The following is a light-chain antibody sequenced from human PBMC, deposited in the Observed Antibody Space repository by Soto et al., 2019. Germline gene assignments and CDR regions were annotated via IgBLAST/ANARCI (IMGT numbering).Light chain of an antibody. CDR2: GAS. CDR1: QSISNN. J-gene: IGKJ4*01. V-gene: IGKV3-15*01. CDR3: QQYNNWPPLT. Sequence: EIVMTQSPATLYVSPGERATLSCRASQSISNNLAWYQQKPGQAPRFLIYGASTRATGIPARFSGSGSGTEFTLTISSLQSEDFAVYYCQQYNNWPPLTFGGGTKVEIK.